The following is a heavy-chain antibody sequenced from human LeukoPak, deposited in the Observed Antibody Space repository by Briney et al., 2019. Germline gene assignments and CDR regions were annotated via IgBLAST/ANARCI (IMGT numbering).Heavy chain of an antibody. V-gene: IGHV1-69*06. D-gene: IGHD6-13*01. CDR2: IIPIFGTV. J-gene: IGHJ2*01. CDR1: GGTFSSYA. Sequence: ASVKVSCKASGGTFSSYAISWVRQAPGQGLEWMGGIIPIFGTVNYAQKFQGRVTITADKSTSTAYMELSSLRAGDTAVYYCARAAYSSTWYSRYFDLWGRGTLVTVSS. CDR3: ARAAYSSTWYSRYFDL.